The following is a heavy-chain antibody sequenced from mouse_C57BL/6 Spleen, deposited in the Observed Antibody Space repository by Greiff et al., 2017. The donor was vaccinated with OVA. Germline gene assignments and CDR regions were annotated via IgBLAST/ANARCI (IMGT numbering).Heavy chain of an antibody. D-gene: IGHD2-1*01. CDR2: INPGSGGT. J-gene: IGHJ2*01. V-gene: IGHV1-54*01. Sequence: QVQLKESGAELVRPGTSVKVSCKASGYAFTNYLIEWVKQRPGQGLEWIGVINPGSGGTNYNEKFKGKATLTADKSSSTAYMQLSSLTSEDSAVYFCARSDGNYPFDYWGQGTTLTVSS. CDR3: ARSDGNYPFDY. CDR1: GYAFTNYL.